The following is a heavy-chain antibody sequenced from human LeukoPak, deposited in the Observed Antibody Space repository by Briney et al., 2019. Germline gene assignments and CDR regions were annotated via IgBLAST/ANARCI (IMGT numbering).Heavy chain of an antibody. CDR3: ARDGTWIQLWYFDY. D-gene: IGHD5-18*01. V-gene: IGHV3-30-3*01. J-gene: IGHJ4*02. Sequence: GGSLRLSCAASGFTFSSYAMHWGRQAPGKGLEWVAVISYDGSNKYYADSVKGRFTISRDNSKNTLYLQMNSLRAEDTAVYYCARDGTWIQLWYFDYWGQGTLVTVSS. CDR2: ISYDGSNK. CDR1: GFTFSSYA.